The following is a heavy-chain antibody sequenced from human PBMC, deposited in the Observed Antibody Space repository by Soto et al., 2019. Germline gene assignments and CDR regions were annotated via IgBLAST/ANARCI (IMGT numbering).Heavy chain of an antibody. D-gene: IGHD2-15*01. CDR3: ARHSSAGEDIVVVVASSFSGLLDF. Sequence: PGESLKISCKGSGYSFTSYWIGWVRQMPGKGLEWMGIIYPGDSDTRYSPSFQGQVTISADKSTSTAYLQWSSLEASDTAMYYFARHSSAGEDIVVVVASSFSGLLDFWGQGTLVTVSS. J-gene: IGHJ4*02. CDR2: IYPGDSDT. V-gene: IGHV5-51*01. CDR1: GYSFTSYW.